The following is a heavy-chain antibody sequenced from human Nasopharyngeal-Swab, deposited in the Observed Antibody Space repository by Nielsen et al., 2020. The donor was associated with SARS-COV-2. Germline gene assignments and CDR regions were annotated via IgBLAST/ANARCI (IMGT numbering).Heavy chain of an antibody. J-gene: IGHJ4*02. CDR1: GYSFTSYW. V-gene: IGHV5-51*01. Sequence: GGSLRLSCKGSGYSFTSYWIGRVRQMPGKGLEWMGIIYPGDSDTRYSPSFQGQVTISADKSISTAYLQWSSLKASDTAMYYCARPTYYYDSSGPRAGYFDYWGQGTLVTVSS. CDR3: ARPTYYYDSSGPRAGYFDY. D-gene: IGHD3-22*01. CDR2: IYPGDSDT.